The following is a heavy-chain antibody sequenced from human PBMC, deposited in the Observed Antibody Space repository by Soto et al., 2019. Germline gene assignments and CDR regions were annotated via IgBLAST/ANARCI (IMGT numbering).Heavy chain of an antibody. V-gene: IGHV1-3*01. CDR1: GYTFTSYA. CDR2: INAGNGNT. Sequence: ASVKVSCKASGYTFTSYAMHWVRQAPGQRLEWMGWINAGNGNTKYPQKFQGRVTITRDTSASTAYMELSSLRSEDTAVYYCARDRGSWGDVWGQGTTVTVSS. D-gene: IGHD6-13*01. J-gene: IGHJ6*02. CDR3: ARDRGSWGDV.